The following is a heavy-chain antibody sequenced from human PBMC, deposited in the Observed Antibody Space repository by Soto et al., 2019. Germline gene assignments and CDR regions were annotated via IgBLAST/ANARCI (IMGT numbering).Heavy chain of an antibody. V-gene: IGHV3-23*01. D-gene: IGHD4-17*01. Sequence: EVQLLESGGDLVQPGGTLRLSCAASGFTFSTYAMSWVRQAPGKGLEWVSAIGASGGDTYYEGSVKGRFTISRDNSKNTLFLQMISLRAEDTAVYYCARHLQPPYGDYVLDYWGQGAPVTVSS. CDR1: GFTFSTYA. CDR3: ARHLQPPYGDYVLDY. CDR2: IGASGGDT. J-gene: IGHJ4*02.